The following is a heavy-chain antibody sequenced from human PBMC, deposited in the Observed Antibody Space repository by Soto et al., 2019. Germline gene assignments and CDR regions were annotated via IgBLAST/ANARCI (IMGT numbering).Heavy chain of an antibody. CDR2: ISGSDGTI. D-gene: IGHD6-13*01. Sequence: VVSQIISWAASGFTFSSYEMNWVRQAPGKGLEWVSYISGSDGTIYYADSVKGRFTISRDNAKNSLYLQMNSLRVEDTAVYYCARDSGHTSNWYYDYGMDVWGQGATVTVSS. V-gene: IGHV3-48*03. J-gene: IGHJ6*02. CDR1: GFTFSSYE. CDR3: ARDSGHTSNWYYDYGMDV.